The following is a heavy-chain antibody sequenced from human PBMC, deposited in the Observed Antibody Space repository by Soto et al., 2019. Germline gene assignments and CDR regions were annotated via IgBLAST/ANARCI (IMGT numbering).Heavy chain of an antibody. Sequence: ASVKVSCKASGYTFTSYGISWVRQAPGQGLEWMGWISAYNGNTNYAQKLQGRVTMTTDTSTSTAYMELRSLRSDDTAVYYCAREVRRGYCSSTSCDFYYYYGMDVWGQGTTVTVSS. CDR3: AREVRRGYCSSTSCDFYYYYGMDV. CDR2: ISAYNGNT. D-gene: IGHD2-2*01. V-gene: IGHV1-18*01. J-gene: IGHJ6*02. CDR1: GYTFTSYG.